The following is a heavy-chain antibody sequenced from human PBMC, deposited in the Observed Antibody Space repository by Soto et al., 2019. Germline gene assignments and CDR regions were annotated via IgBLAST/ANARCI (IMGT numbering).Heavy chain of an antibody. D-gene: IGHD5-12*01. J-gene: IGHJ4*02. CDR1: GFYVDGYA. V-gene: IGHV3-9*01. Sequence: SLRLCCAASGFYVDGYAMQWVGQAPGKNMEWVSGISWEGGSVGYADSVKGRFTISRDNAKNSLYLEMNDLRSEDTALYYCAKDHDEDFGFDLDYMNYWGQGT. CDR3: AKDHDEDFGFDLDYMNY. CDR2: ISWEGGSV.